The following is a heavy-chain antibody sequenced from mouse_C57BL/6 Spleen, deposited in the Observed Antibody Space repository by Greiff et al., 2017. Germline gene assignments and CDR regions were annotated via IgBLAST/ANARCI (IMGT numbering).Heavy chain of an antibody. CDR2: IYPSDSET. CDR1: GYTFTSYW. Sequence: QVQLQQPGAELVRPGSSVTLSCKASGYTFTSYWMDWVKQRPGQGLEWIGNIYPSDSETHYNQKFKDKATLTVDKSSSTAYMQLSSLTSEDSAVYYCARYDYDGAWFAYWGQGTLVTVSA. J-gene: IGHJ3*01. CDR3: ARYDYDGAWFAY. D-gene: IGHD2-4*01. V-gene: IGHV1-61*01.